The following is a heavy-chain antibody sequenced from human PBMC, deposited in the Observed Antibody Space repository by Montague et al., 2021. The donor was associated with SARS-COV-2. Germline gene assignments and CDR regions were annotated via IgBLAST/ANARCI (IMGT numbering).Heavy chain of an antibody. CDR1: GFSLSTSGVG. D-gene: IGHD1-26*01. Sequence: PALVNPTQTLTLTCTFSGFSLSTSGVGVGWIRQPLGKALEWLALIYWVDDKRYSPSLKSRLTITKDTSKNQVVLTMTDMDPVDTATYYCAHRRGLLLSDAFDIWGQGTMVTVSS. J-gene: IGHJ3*02. V-gene: IGHV2-5*02. CDR3: AHRRGLLLSDAFDI. CDR2: IYWVDDK.